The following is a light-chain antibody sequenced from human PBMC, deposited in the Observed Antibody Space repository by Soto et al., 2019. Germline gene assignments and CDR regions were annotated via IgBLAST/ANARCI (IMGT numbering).Light chain of an antibody. CDR1: QSVATN. CDR3: QQYNNWPQT. V-gene: IGKV3-15*01. J-gene: IGKJ1*01. Sequence: EAVLTQSPATLSVSPGERATLSCMASQSVATNLSWYQQRPGQAPRLLIYGASKRAVGLPARFSGSGSGTEFTLTITSLQSEDFAVYYCQQYNNWPQTFGQGTKVDIK. CDR2: GAS.